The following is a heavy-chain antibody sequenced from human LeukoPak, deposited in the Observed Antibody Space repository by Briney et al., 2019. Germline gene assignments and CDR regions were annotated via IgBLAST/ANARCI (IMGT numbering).Heavy chain of an antibody. D-gene: IGHD3-9*01. CDR3: ARGDHYDVLTGFQTPSHLSDY. Sequence: ASVKVSCKASGYTFNGYYVHWVRQAPGQGLEWMGWSNPNSGGTNYAQKFQGRFTMTRDTSITTAYMELSRLRSDDTAVYYCARGDHYDVLTGFQTPSHLSDYWGQGTLVTVSS. V-gene: IGHV1-2*02. J-gene: IGHJ4*02. CDR1: GYTFNGYY. CDR2: SNPNSGGT.